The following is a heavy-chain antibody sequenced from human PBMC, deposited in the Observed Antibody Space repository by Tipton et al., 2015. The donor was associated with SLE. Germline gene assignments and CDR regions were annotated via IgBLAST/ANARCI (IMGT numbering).Heavy chain of an antibody. V-gene: IGHV4-59*01. D-gene: IGHD1-1*01. CDR3: ARLNHATGLVSVGY. CDR1: GDSITSYY. Sequence: LRLSCTVSGDSITSYYWNWIRQPPGKGLEWIGYIYYNGHTNYSPSLKSRVTLSVDTSKDQFSLTLSSVTAADTAVYYCARLNHATGLVSVGYWGQGNLVNVFS. J-gene: IGHJ4*02. CDR2: IYYNGHT.